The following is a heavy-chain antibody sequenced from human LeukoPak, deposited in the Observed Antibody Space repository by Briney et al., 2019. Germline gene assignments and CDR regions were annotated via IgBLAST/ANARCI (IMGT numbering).Heavy chain of an antibody. V-gene: IGHV3-48*01. CDR3: ARHTRASQYYFDY. J-gene: IGHJ4*02. CDR2: ISDDTYNV. Sequence: GGSLRLSCAASGFTFSSHSMSWVRQAPGRGLEWISFISDDTYNVYYADSVRGRFTVSRDNAKDSLYLQMSSLRAEDTAVYYCARHTRASQYYFDYWGQGTLVTVSS. D-gene: IGHD3-3*01. CDR1: GFTFSSHS.